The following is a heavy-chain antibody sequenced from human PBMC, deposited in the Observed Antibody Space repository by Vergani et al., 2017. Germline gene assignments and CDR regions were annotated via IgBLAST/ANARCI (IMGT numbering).Heavy chain of an antibody. CDR2: IYYSGST. CDR1: GGSISSSSYY. V-gene: IGHV4-30-4*08. CDR3: ARDHSSSSYGMDV. Sequence: QLQLQESGPGLVKPSETLSLTCTVSGGSISSSSYYWSWIRQPPGKGLEWIGYIYYSGSTYYNPSLKSRVTISVDTSKNQFSLKLSSVTAADTAVYYCARDHSSSSYGMDVWGQGTTVTVSS. D-gene: IGHD6-13*01. J-gene: IGHJ6*02.